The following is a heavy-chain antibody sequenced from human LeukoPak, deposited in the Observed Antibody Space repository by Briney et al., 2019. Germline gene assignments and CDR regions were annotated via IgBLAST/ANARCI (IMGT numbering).Heavy chain of an antibody. Sequence: SETLSLTCTVSGGSISSYSWSWVRQPPGKGLEWLGYVYHGGSTYYSPSLKSRVTISVDTSKNQFSLKLNSVTAADAAVYYCARGQFYHDSTGYSDWGQGTLVTVSS. J-gene: IGHJ4*02. CDR3: ARGQFYHDSTGYSD. V-gene: IGHV4-59*01. CDR2: VYHGGST. CDR1: GGSISSYS. D-gene: IGHD3-22*01.